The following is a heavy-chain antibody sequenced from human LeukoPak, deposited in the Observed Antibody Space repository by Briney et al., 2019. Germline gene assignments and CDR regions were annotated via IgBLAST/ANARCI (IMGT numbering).Heavy chain of an antibody. J-gene: IGHJ6*02. CDR2: IDTNTGNP. CDR3: ARGANYDSSGYHYYYYGMDV. V-gene: IGHV7-4-1*02. Sequence: ASVKVSCKASGYTFTSYAMNWVRQAPGQGLEWMGWIDTNTGNPTYAQGFTGRFVFSLDTSVSTAYLQISSLEAEDTAVYYCARGANYDSSGYHYYYYGMDVWGLGTTVTVSS. CDR1: GYTFTSYA. D-gene: IGHD3-22*01.